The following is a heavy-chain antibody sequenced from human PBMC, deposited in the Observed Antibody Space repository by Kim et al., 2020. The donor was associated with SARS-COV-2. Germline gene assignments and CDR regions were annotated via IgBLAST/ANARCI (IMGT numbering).Heavy chain of an antibody. CDR1: GFSVSSFA. V-gene: IGHV3-23*05. CDR2: IGISGNYR. J-gene: IGHJ4*02. Sequence: GGSLRLSCAASGFSVSSFAMGWVRQAPGKGLEWVSGIGISGNYRQYIDSVKGRFAISRDDSRNILYLQMNSLRAEDTARYFCVKYKRGSSLGEKWGRGTLVSVSS. CDR3: VKYKRGSSLGEK. D-gene: IGHD3-10*01.